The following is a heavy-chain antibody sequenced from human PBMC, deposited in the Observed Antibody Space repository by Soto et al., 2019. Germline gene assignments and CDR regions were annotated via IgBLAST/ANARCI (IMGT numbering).Heavy chain of an antibody. V-gene: IGHV1-18*04. Sequence: SSGKVSCKASGYTFTNHCISWVREAPGQRLEWLGWISGHNGNTKYAQRLKRKVTMTADTSTSKAYMELRSLRADDTAVYYCARDLYPLAYYFDFWGQGTLVTVSS. CDR3: ARDLYPLAYYFDF. CDR1: GYTFTNHC. CDR2: ISGHNGNT. J-gene: IGHJ4*02. D-gene: IGHD2-8*01.